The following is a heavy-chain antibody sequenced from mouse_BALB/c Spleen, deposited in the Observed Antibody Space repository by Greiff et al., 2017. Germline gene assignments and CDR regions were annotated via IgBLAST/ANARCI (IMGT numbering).Heavy chain of an antibody. V-gene: IGHV1-54*01. CDR3: AREDAY. Sequence: QVQLKESGAELVRPGTSVKVSCKASGYAFTNYLIEWVKQRPGQGLEWIGVINPGSGGTNYNEKFKGKATLTADKSSSTAYMQLSSLTSDDSAVYFCAREDAYWGQGTLVTVSA. CDR2: INPGSGGT. CDR1: GYAFTNYL. J-gene: IGHJ3*01.